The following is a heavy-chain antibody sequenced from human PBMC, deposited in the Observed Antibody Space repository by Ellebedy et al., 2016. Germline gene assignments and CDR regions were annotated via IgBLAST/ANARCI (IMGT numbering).Heavy chain of an antibody. D-gene: IGHD3/OR15-3a*01. J-gene: IGHJ6*03. CDR3: AGAPPWTGDYYYMDV. Sequence: ASVKVSCXASGYTFTSYDINWVRQATGQGLEWMGWMNSNSGNTGYAQKFQGRVTMTRNTSISTAYMELSSLRSEDTAVYYCAGAPPWTGDYYYMDVWGKGTTVTVSS. CDR2: MNSNSGNT. V-gene: IGHV1-8*02. CDR1: GYTFTSYD.